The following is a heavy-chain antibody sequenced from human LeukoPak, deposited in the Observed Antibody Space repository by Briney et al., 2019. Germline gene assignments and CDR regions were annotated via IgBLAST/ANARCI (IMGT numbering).Heavy chain of an antibody. CDR2: ISYDGSHK. D-gene: IGHD3-22*01. J-gene: IGHJ4*02. CDR1: GFTFSSYG. CDR3: ARAPYYYDSSGYFAAYYFDY. V-gene: IGHV3-30*03. Sequence: GGSLRLSCVASGFTFSSYGMHWVRQAPGKGLQWVAGISYDGSHKFYADSVKGRFTISRDSSKNTLYLQMNSLRAEDTAVYYCARAPYYYDSSGYFAAYYFDYWGQGTLVTVSS.